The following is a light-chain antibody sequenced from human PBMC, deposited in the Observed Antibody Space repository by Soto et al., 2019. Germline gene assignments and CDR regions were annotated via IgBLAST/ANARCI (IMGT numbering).Light chain of an antibody. V-gene: IGKV1-5*03. CDR2: QAS. CDR3: RQYSSPGT. CDR1: QSTSSY. Sequence: DLQMTHSPSTLSASVGYIVTITFRTSQSTSSYLAWYQQKPGKAPKLLIYQASSLENGVPSRFSGSGSGTELSLTSSRLQPDDSATCYQRQYSSPGTFGQGTKVDIK. J-gene: IGKJ1*01.